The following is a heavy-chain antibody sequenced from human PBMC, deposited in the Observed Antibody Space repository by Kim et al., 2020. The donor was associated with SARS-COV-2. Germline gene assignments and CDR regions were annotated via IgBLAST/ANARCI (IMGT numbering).Heavy chain of an antibody. CDR3: AKDARYCSSTSCYGSGYFDY. CDR2: ISGSGGST. D-gene: IGHD2-2*01. J-gene: IGHJ4*02. CDR1: GFTFSSYA. V-gene: IGHV3-23*01. Sequence: GGSLRLSCAAPGFTFSSYAMSWVRQAPGKGLEWVSAISGSGGSTYYADSVKGRFTISRDNSKNTLYLQMNSLRAEDTAVYYCAKDARYCSSTSCYGSGYFDYWGQGTLVTVSS.